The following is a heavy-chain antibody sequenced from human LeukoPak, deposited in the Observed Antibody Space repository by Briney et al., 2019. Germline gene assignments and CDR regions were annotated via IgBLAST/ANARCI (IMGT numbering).Heavy chain of an antibody. Sequence: SETLSLTCTVSGGSISSGGYYWSWIRQPPGKGLEWIGYIYHSGSTYYNPSLKSRVTISVDRSKNQFSLKLSSVTAADTAVYYCARDSTWGFDYWGQGTLVTVSS. J-gene: IGHJ4*02. CDR1: GGSISSGGYY. V-gene: IGHV4-30-2*01. CDR2: IYHSGST. CDR3: ARDSTWGFDY. D-gene: IGHD3-16*01.